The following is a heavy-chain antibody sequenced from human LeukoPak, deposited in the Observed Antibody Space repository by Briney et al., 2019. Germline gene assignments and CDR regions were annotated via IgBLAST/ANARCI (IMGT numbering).Heavy chain of an antibody. V-gene: IGHV3-30*18. CDR2: ISYDGSKK. CDR1: GFTFSSYG. J-gene: IGHJ4*02. CDR3: AKDLEGYCSSTSCYAGMEF. D-gene: IGHD2-2*01. Sequence: GGSLRLSCAASGFTFSSYGMHWVRQAPGKGLEWVAVISYDGSKKYYGGSVKGRFTISRDNSKNTLYAQMNSLRPEDTAVYYCAKDLEGYCSSTSCYAGMEFWGQGTLVTVSS.